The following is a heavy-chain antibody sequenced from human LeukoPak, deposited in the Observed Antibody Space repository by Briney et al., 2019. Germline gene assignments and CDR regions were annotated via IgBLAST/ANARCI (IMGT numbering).Heavy chain of an antibody. J-gene: IGHJ5*02. D-gene: IGHD5-12*01. Sequence: GGSLRLSCEASGVTFSNSWMHWVRQIPGKGLVWVSRMYGDMRDISYADSVKGRFTISRDNAKNTVYLQMNSLRGEDTAAYYCARDLGLRGSTWGQGTLVTVSS. CDR3: ARDLGLRGST. CDR1: GVTFSNSW. CDR2: MYGDMRDI. V-gene: IGHV3-74*01.